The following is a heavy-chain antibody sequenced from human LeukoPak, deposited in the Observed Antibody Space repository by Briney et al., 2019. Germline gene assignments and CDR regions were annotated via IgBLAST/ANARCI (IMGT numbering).Heavy chain of an antibody. Sequence: SETLSLTCTVSGGSISSYYWSWIRQPPGKGLEWIGSIYHSGSTYYNPSLKSRVTISVDTSKNQFSLKLSSVTAADTAVYYCARVNGYCSGGSCYPHYWGQGTLVTVSS. CDR1: GGSISSYY. V-gene: IGHV4-38-2*02. CDR3: ARVNGYCSGGSCYPHY. D-gene: IGHD2-15*01. CDR2: IYHSGST. J-gene: IGHJ4*02.